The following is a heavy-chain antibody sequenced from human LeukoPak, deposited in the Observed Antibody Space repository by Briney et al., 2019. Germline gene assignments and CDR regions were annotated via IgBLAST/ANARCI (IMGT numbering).Heavy chain of an antibody. CDR3: ARVPRKAVLERHHSISPHGYYMDV. Sequence: SETLSLTCTVSGGSISSSSYYWGWIRQPPGKGLEWIGSIYYSGSTYYNPSLKSRVTISVDTSKNQFSLKLSSVTAADTAVYYCARVPRKAVLERHHSISPHGYYMDVWGKGTTVTVFS. D-gene: IGHD3-3*01. CDR2: IYYSGST. V-gene: IGHV4-39*07. J-gene: IGHJ6*03. CDR1: GGSISSSSYY.